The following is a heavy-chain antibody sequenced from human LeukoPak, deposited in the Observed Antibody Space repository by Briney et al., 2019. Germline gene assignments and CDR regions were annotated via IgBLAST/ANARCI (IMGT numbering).Heavy chain of an antibody. CDR1: GYTFTNYD. CDR2: MNTNSGYT. V-gene: IGHV1-8*03. J-gene: IGHJ5*02. D-gene: IGHD4-17*01. CDR3: ARGQLRLRHRGFDP. Sequence: ASVKVSCKASGYTFTNYDINWVRQAPGQGLEGMGWMNTNSGYTGYAQKFQGRVTITRNTSISTAYMELSSLRSDDTAVYYCARGQLRLRHRGFDPWGQGTLVTVX.